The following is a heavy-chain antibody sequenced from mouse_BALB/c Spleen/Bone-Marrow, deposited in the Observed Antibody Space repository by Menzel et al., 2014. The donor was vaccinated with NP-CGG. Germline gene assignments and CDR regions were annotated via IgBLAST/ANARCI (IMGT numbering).Heavy chain of an antibody. D-gene: IGHD1-1*01. CDR3: SRGYYGSTYYYAMDY. CDR1: GYTFTSYY. Sequence: VHLVESGAELVKPGASVKLSCKASGYTFTSYYMFWVKQRPGQGLEWIGGINPSNVDTNFNEKFKSKATLTVDKSSNTAYMQLSSLTSEDSAVYYCSRGYYGSTYYYAMDYWGQGTSVTVSS. V-gene: IGHV1S81*02. CDR2: INPSNVDT. J-gene: IGHJ4*01.